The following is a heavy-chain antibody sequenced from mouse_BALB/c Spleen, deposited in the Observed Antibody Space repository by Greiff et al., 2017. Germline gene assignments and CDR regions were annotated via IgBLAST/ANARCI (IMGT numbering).Heavy chain of an antibody. CDR3: ARLGLRGDY. V-gene: IGHV5-17*02. Sequence: EVKLVESGGGLVQPGGSRKLSCAASGFTFSSFGMHWVRQAPEKGLEWVAYISSGSSTIYYADTVKGRFTISRDNPKNTLFLQMTSLRSEDTAMYYCARLGLRGDYWGQGTTLTVSS. J-gene: IGHJ2*01. CDR1: GFTFSSFG. CDR2: ISSGSSTI. D-gene: IGHD2-4*01.